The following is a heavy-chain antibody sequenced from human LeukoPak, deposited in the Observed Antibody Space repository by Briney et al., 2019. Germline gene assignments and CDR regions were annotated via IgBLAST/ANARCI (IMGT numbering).Heavy chain of an antibody. CDR2: IIPIFGTA. J-gene: IGHJ4*02. CDR3: ARANVDTAMAYYFDY. D-gene: IGHD5-18*01. CDR1: GGTFSSYA. V-gene: IGHV1-69*01. Sequence: SVKVSCKASGGTFSSYAISWVRQAPGQGLEWMGGIIPIFGTANYAQKFQGRVTITADESTSTAHMELSSLRSEDTAVYYCARANVDTAMAYYFDYWGQGTLVTVSS.